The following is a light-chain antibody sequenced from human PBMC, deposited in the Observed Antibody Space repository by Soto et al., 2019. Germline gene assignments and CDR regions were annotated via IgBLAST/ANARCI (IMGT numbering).Light chain of an antibody. J-gene: IGKJ4*01. V-gene: IGKV3-20*01. CDR2: AAS. Sequence: EVVLTQSPGTLSLSPGERATLSCRASQSIGTSLAWYRQTPGQAPRILIYAASTRATGIPDRFSGSGSGTDFTLTINRLEPEDFAVYYCQQYGSSLPFGGGTKVEIK. CDR3: QQYGSSLP. CDR1: QSIGTS.